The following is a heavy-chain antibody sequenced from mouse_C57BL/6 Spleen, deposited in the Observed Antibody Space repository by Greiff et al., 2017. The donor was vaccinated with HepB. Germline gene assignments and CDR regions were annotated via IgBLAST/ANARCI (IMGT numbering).Heavy chain of an antibody. CDR2: IDPSDSET. CDR3: ARYGSSPRWYFDV. Sequence: QVQLQQPGAELVRPGSSVKLSCKASGYTFTSYWMHWVKQRPIQGLEWIGNIDPSDSETHYNQKFKDKATLTVDKSSSTAYMQLSSLTSEDSAVYYCARYGSSPRWYFDVWGTGTTVTVSS. CDR1: GYTFTSYW. V-gene: IGHV1-52*01. J-gene: IGHJ1*03. D-gene: IGHD1-1*01.